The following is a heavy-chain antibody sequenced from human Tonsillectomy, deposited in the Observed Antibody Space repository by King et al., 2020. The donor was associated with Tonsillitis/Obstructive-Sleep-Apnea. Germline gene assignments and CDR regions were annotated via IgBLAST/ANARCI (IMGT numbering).Heavy chain of an antibody. Sequence: VQLQESGPGLVKPSETLSLTCTVSGGSISSYYWSWIRQPPGKGLEWIGYIYYSGYTNYNPSLKSRVTISVDTSKNQFSLKLSSVTAADTAVYYCARRRGYYTWFDPWGQGTLVTVSS. CDR2: IYYSGYT. V-gene: IGHV4-59*08. J-gene: IGHJ5*02. CDR1: GGSISSYY. D-gene: IGHD3-3*01. CDR3: ARRRGYYTWFDP.